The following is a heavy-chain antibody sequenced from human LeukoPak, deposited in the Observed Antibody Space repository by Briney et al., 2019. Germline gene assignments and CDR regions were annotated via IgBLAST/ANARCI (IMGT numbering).Heavy chain of an antibody. Sequence: ASVRVSCKTSGYTFTTHEINWVRQAPGQGLEWMGWINPSSGSTVYSQKFQDRISMTMNTATSTAYLELSSLTSEDTVVYYCARLQRLLYSGSSYSDYWGQGTLVSVSS. V-gene: IGHV1-8*01. J-gene: IGHJ4*02. CDR2: INPSSGST. CDR1: GYTFTTHE. D-gene: IGHD1-26*01. CDR3: ARLQRLLYSGSSYSDY.